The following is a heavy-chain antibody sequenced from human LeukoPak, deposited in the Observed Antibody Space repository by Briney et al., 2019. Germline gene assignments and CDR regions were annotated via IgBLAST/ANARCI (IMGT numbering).Heavy chain of an antibody. D-gene: IGHD2-2*01. CDR1: GFTVSSNY. Sequence: GGSLRLSCAASGFTVSSNYMSWARQAPGKGMEWVSVIYSGGSTYYADSVKGRFTISRDNSKNTLYLQMNSLRAEDTAVYYCARMRVPAAKGPFDYWGQGTLVTVSS. CDR2: IYSGGST. J-gene: IGHJ4*02. CDR3: ARMRVPAAKGPFDY. V-gene: IGHV3-66*01.